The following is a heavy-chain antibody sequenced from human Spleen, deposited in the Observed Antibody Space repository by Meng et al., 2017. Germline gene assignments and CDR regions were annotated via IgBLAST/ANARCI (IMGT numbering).Heavy chain of an antibody. CDR1: GFTFSNAW. D-gene: IGHD4-17*01. V-gene: IGHV3-7*01. J-gene: IGHJ3*02. Sequence: GESLKISCAASGFTFSNAWMSWVRQAPGKGLEWVANIKQDGSEKYCVDSVKGRFTISRDNAKNSLYLQMNSLRAEDTGVYYCARERYGDYAAFDIWGQGTMVTVSS. CDR3: ARERYGDYAAFDI. CDR2: IKQDGSEK.